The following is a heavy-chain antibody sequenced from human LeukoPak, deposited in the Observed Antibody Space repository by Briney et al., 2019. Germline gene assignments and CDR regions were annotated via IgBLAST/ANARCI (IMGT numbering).Heavy chain of an antibody. CDR1: GFIFSSYS. D-gene: IGHD5-24*01. J-gene: IGHJ4*02. CDR3: ARDAGEMATHHDY. CDR2: ISSSSSYI. V-gene: IGHV3-21*01. Sequence: GGSLRLSCAASGFIFSSYSMNWVRQAPGKGLEWVSSISSSSSYIYYADSVKGRFTISRDNAKNSLYLQMNSLRAEDTAVYYCARDAGEMATHHDYWGQGTLVTVSS.